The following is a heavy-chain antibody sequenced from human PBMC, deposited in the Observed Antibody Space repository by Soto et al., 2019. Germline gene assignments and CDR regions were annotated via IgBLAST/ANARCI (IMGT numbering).Heavy chain of an antibody. V-gene: IGHV4-39*01. CDR1: GGSISSSSYY. Sequence: SETLSLTCTVSGGSISSSSYYWGWIRQPPGKGLEWIGSIYYSGSTYYNPSLNSQVTVSVDTSKNQFSLKMSSVTAADTAVYYCARLSIAAAGTYRYYYYYGMDVWGQGTTVTVSS. CDR3: ARLSIAAAGTYRYYYYYGMDV. J-gene: IGHJ6*02. CDR2: IYYSGST. D-gene: IGHD6-13*01.